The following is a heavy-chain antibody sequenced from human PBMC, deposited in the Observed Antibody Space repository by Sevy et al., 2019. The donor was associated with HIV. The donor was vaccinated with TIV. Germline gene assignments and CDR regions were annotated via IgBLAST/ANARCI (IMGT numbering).Heavy chain of an antibody. Sequence: SETLSLTCTVSGGSISSYYWSWIRQPPGKGLEWIGYIYYSGGTNYNPSLKSRVTISVDTSKNQFSLKLSSVTAADTAVYYCARVGAGYSSGWYGGYFDYWGQGTLVTVSS. D-gene: IGHD6-19*01. V-gene: IGHV4-59*01. J-gene: IGHJ4*02. CDR2: IYYSGGT. CDR1: GGSISSYY. CDR3: ARVGAGYSSGWYGGYFDY.